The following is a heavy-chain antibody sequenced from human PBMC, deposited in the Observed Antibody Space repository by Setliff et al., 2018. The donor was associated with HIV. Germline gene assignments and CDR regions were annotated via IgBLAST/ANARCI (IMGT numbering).Heavy chain of an antibody. CDR1: GGDLTNHY. CDR2: ITDDGSG. Sequence: SETLSLTCAVYGGDLTNHYWSWVRQAPGKGLEWIGEITDDGSGTYNPSLKSRVTISLDTSKKQISLQLTSVTAADTAVYYCARDQRTAVAGTYYWGQGTLVTVSS. CDR3: ARDQRTAVAGTYY. J-gene: IGHJ4*02. D-gene: IGHD6-19*01. V-gene: IGHV4-34*01.